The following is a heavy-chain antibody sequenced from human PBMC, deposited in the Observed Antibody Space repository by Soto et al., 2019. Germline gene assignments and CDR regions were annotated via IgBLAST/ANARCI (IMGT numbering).Heavy chain of an antibody. CDR1: GFTFSSYW. CDR2: IKQDGSEK. V-gene: IGHV3-7*03. J-gene: IGHJ2*01. CDR3: ARRGRNNPYWYFDL. Sequence: GGSLRLSCAASGFTFSSYWMSWVRQAPGKGLEWVADIKQDGSEKYYVDSVKGRFTISRDNAKNSLYLQMNSLRAEDTAVYYCARRGRNNPYWYFDLWGRGTLVTVSS. D-gene: IGHD3-16*01.